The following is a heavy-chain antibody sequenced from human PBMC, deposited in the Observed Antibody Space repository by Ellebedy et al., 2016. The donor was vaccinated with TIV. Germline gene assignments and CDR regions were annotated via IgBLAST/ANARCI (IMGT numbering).Heavy chain of an antibody. J-gene: IGHJ4*02. V-gene: IGHV1-2*02. CDR2: INPNSGGT. CDR3: ARDYSPRLRVSICGVAEY. CDR1: GYTFTGYY. D-gene: IGHD3-3*01. Sequence: ASVKVSCKASGYTFTGYYMHWVRQAPGQGLEWMGWINPNSGGTNYAQKFQGRVTMTRDTSISTAYMELSRLRSDDTAVYYCARDYSPRLRVSICGVAEYWGQGTLVTVSS.